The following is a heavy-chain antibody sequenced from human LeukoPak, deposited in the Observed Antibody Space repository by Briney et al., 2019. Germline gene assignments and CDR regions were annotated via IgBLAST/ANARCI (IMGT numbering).Heavy chain of an antibody. CDR1: GFSFSTYA. CDR2: ISYDESNK. V-gene: IGHV3-30-3*01. Sequence: GSLRLSCAASGFSFSTYAMHWVRQAPGKGLEWVAIISYDESNKYYADSVKGRFTISRDNSKNTLYLQMNSLRAQDTAVYYCAKDLPPGSGSAPFDYWGQGTLVTVSS. D-gene: IGHD1-26*01. CDR3: AKDLPPGSGSAPFDY. J-gene: IGHJ4*02.